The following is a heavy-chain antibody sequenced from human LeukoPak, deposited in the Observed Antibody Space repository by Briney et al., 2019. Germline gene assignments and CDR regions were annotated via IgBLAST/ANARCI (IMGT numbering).Heavy chain of an antibody. CDR1: GFTFSSYA. CDR2: ISGSGGST. Sequence: GGSLRLSCAASGFTFSSYAMSWVRQAPGKGLEWVSAISGSGGSTYYADSVKGRFTISRDNSKNTLYLQMNSLRAEDTAVYYCAKYDILTGYYHGYYGMDVWGQGTTVTVSS. D-gene: IGHD3-9*01. V-gene: IGHV3-23*01. CDR3: AKYDILTGYYHGYYGMDV. J-gene: IGHJ6*02.